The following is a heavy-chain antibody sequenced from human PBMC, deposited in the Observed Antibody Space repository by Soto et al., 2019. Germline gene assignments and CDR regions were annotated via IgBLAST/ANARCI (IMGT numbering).Heavy chain of an antibody. CDR1: GYTFTSYG. D-gene: IGHD3-9*01. J-gene: IGHJ5*02. CDR3: ARDRRGYDILTGPTADP. Sequence: ASVQVSCKASGYTFTSYGISWVRQAPGQGLEWMGWISAYNGNTNYAQKLQGRVTMTTDTSTSTAYMELRSLRSDDTAVYYCARDRRGYDILTGPTADPWGQGTLVTVSS. V-gene: IGHV1-18*01. CDR2: ISAYNGNT.